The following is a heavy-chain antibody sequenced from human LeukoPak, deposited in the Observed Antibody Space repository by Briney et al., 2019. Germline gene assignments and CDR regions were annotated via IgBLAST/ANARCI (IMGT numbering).Heavy chain of an antibody. CDR2: ISSSSSYI. D-gene: IGHD6-19*01. J-gene: IGHJ6*04. CDR1: GFTFSSYS. CDR3: ASTGDPGMAVAQTPGV. Sequence: GGSLRLSCAASGFTFSSYSMNWVRQAPGKGLEWVSSISSSSSYIYYADSVKGRFTISRDNAKNSLYLQMNSLRAEDTAVYYCASTGDPGMAVAQTPGVWGKGTTVTVSS. V-gene: IGHV3-21*01.